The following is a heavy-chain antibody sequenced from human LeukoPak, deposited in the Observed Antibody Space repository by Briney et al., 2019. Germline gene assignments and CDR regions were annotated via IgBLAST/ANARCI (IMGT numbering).Heavy chain of an antibody. CDR3: ARQPREDIVVVVAANWFDP. V-gene: IGHV4-39*01. CDR1: GGSISSSSYY. CDR2: IYYSGST. D-gene: IGHD2-15*01. J-gene: IGHJ5*02. Sequence: SETLSLTCTVSGGSISSSSYYWGWIRQPPGKGLEWIGSIYYSGSTYYNPSLKSRVTISADTSKNQFSLKLSSVTAADTAVYYCARQPREDIVVVVAANWFDPWGQGTLVTVSS.